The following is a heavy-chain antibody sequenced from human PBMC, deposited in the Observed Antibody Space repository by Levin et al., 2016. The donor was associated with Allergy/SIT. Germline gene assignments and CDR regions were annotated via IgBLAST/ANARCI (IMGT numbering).Heavy chain of an antibody. V-gene: IGHV4-34*01. J-gene: IGHJ3*02. CDR1: GGSFSGYY. CDR2: INHSGST. CDR3: ARTRGYYGSGRDAFDI. D-gene: IGHD3-10*01. Sequence: SETLSLTCAVYGGSFSGYYWSWIRQPPGKGLEWIGEINHSGSTNYNPSLKSRVTISVDTSKNQFSLKLSSVTAADTAVYYCARTRGYYGSGRDAFDIWGQGTMVTVSS.